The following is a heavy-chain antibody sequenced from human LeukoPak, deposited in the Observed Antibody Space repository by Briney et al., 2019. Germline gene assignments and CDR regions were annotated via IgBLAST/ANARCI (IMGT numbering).Heavy chain of an antibody. J-gene: IGHJ5*02. Sequence: SETLSLTCTVSGYSISSGYYWGWIRQPPGKGLEWIGSIYHSGSTYYNPSLKSRVTISVDTSKNQFSLKLSSVSAADTAVYYCARDRDSSGFDPWGQGTLVTVSS. CDR3: ARDRDSSGFDP. D-gene: IGHD3-22*01. CDR2: IYHSGST. V-gene: IGHV4-38-2*02. CDR1: GYSISSGYY.